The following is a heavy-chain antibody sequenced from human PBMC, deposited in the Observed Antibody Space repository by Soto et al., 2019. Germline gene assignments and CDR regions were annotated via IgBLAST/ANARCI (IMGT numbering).Heavy chain of an antibody. Sequence: PEGSLRLSCAASGFTFSSYSMNWVRQAPGKGLEWVSYISSSSSTIYYADSVKGRFTISRDNAKNSLYLQMNSLRDEDTAVYYCARDLGPKKIVGSSHGLHYYYYYGMDVWGQGTTVTVSS. D-gene: IGHD2-15*01. J-gene: IGHJ6*02. CDR1: GFTFSSYS. CDR2: ISSSSSTI. V-gene: IGHV3-48*02. CDR3: ARDLGPKKIVGSSHGLHYYYYYGMDV.